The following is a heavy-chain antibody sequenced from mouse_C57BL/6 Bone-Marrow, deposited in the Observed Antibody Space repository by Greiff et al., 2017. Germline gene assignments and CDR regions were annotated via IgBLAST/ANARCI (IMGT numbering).Heavy chain of an antibody. V-gene: IGHV1-55*01. D-gene: IGHD2-5*01. J-gene: IGHJ1*03. CDR3: ARLDYSNYWYVGV. Sequence: VQLQQPGAELVKPGASVKMSCKASGYTFTSYWITWVKQRPGQGLEWIGDIYPGSGSPNYNEKLKSKAPLTVDTPSSAAYMQLSSLTSVDSVVYYCARLDYSNYWYVGVWGTGTTVTVSS. CDR2: IYPGSGSP. CDR1: GYTFTSYW.